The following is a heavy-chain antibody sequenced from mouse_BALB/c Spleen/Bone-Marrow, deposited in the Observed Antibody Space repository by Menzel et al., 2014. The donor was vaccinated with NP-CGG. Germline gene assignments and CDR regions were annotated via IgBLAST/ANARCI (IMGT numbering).Heavy chain of an antibody. V-gene: IGHV3-1*02. Sequence: EVKLVESGPDLVKPSQSLSLTCTVTGYSITSGYXWHWIRQFPXNKLEWMGYIHHSGSTNYNPSLRSRISITRDTSKNQFFLHLNSVTTEDTATYYCTSYGNYWYFDVWGAGTTVTVSS. CDR1: GYSITSGYX. CDR2: IHHSGST. CDR3: TSYGNYWYFDV. D-gene: IGHD2-1*01. J-gene: IGHJ1*01.